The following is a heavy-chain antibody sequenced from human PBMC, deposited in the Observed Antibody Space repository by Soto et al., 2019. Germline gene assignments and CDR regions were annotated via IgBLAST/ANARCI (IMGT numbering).Heavy chain of an antibody. CDR3: ARNGHWGSYRYYFDY. CDR2: INSDGSST. V-gene: IGHV3-74*01. D-gene: IGHD3-16*02. J-gene: IGHJ4*02. CDR1: GFTFSSYW. Sequence: GGSLRLSCAASGFTFSSYWMHWVRQAPGKGLVWVSRINSDGSSTSYADSVKGRFTISRDNAKNTLYLQMNSLRAEDTAVYYCARNGHWGSYRYYFDYWGQGTLVTVSS.